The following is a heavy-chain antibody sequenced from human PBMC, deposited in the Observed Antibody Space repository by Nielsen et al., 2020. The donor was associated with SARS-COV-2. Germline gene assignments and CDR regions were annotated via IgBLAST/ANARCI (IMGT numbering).Heavy chain of an antibody. J-gene: IGHJ4*02. Sequence: SETLSLTCAVYGGSFSHYYWSWIRQPPGKGLEWIGEINHSGSTNYNPSLKSRVTMSVDTSKNQFSLKLSSVTAADTAVYYCAREGDSRSYWGQGTLVTVSS. CDR3: AREGDSRSY. CDR1: GGSFSHYY. CDR2: INHSGST. D-gene: IGHD3-22*01. V-gene: IGHV4-34*01.